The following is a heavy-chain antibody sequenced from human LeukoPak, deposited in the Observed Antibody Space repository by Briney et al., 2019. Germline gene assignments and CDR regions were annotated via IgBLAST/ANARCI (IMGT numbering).Heavy chain of an antibody. V-gene: IGHV3-23*01. CDR3: AKWDWNYAYDY. J-gene: IGHJ4*02. Sequence: GGSLRLSCAASGFTFSSYAMSWVRQAPGKGLEWVSSISGSGGSTYYADSVKGRFAISRDNPENTLFLQMSSLRAEDTAVYYCAKWDWNYAYDYWGQGTLVTVSS. D-gene: IGHD1-7*01. CDR1: GFTFSSYA. CDR2: ISGSGGST.